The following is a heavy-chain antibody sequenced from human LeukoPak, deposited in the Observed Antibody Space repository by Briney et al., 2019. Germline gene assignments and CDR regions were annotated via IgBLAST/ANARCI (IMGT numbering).Heavy chain of an antibody. CDR2: IYHSGNT. CDR1: GYSISSGYY. Sequence: SETLSLTCAVSGYSISSGYYWGWIRQPPGKGLEWIGSIYHSGNTYYNPSLKSRVTISVDTSKNQFSLKLSSVTAADTAVYYCARGPITMVRGVLPALYWFDPWGQGTLATVSS. V-gene: IGHV4-38-2*01. J-gene: IGHJ5*02. CDR3: ARGPITMVRGVLPALYWFDP. D-gene: IGHD3-10*01.